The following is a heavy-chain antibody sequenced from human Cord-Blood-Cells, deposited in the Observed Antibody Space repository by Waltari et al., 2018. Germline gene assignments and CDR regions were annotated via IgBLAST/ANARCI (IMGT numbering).Heavy chain of an antibody. CDR3: ARDGGWGVVVAADAFDI. D-gene: IGHD2-15*01. J-gene: IGHJ3*02. Sequence: QAQLVQSGAEVKKPGASAKVSCKASGYTFTGYYMHWVRQAPGHGLEWMGWINRNSGGTNYAQKFQGWVTLTSDTSISTADLELSRLRTDGAAVYYWARDGGWGVVVAADAFDIWGQGTMVTVSS. CDR1: GYTFTGYY. CDR2: INRNSGGT. V-gene: IGHV1-2*04.